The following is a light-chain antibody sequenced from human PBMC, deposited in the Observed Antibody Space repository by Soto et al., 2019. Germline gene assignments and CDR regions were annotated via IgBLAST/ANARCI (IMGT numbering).Light chain of an antibody. CDR1: QSVSSY. CDR2: DAS. Sequence: ETVLTQSPATLSLSPGERATLSCRASQSVSSYLGWYQQKPGQAPRLLIYDASNRATGIPARFSGSGSGTDFTLTISSLEPADFAVFYCQQYGTSEIIFGQGTRLEI. V-gene: IGKV3-11*01. J-gene: IGKJ5*01. CDR3: QQYGTSEII.